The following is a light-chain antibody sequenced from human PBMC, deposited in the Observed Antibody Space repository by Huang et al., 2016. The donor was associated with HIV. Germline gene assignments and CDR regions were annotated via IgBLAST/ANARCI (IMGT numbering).Light chain of an antibody. V-gene: IGKV1-NL1*01. Sequence: DTQMTQSPSSLSASVGDRVTITCRASQGISNSLAWYQQKPGTAPKLLLYGASRLEGGVPYRFSGGGSGTDYTLTISSLQPEDFATYYCQQYYSAPWTFGQGTRVDIK. CDR3: QQYYSAPWT. CDR1: QGISNS. CDR2: GAS. J-gene: IGKJ1*01.